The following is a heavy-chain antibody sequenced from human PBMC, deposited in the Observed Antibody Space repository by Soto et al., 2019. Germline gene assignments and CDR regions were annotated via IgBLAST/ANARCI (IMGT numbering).Heavy chain of an antibody. CDR2: INVYNGNT. CDR1: GYTVTSYG. V-gene: IGHV1-18*01. CDR3: ARDTSRGEYDY. J-gene: IGHJ4*02. D-gene: IGHD3-10*01. Sequence: QVQLVQSGAEVKKPGASVKVSCKASGYTVTSYGISWVRQAPGQGLEWMGWINVYNGNTNYAQKLQGRVTMTKDTSTSTAYLDLRSLRSDDTAVYFCARDTSRGEYDYWGQGTLVTVSS.